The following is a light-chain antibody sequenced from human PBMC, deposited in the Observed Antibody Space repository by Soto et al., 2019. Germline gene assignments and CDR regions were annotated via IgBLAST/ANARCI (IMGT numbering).Light chain of an antibody. V-gene: IGKV1-39*01. Sequence: QVTQKTFSLSASVGDIVIRTCRASQNISTYLNWYQQKPGKAPNLLIFGASNLQTGVPSRFSGSGSGTEFTLTISSLRPEDFATYYCQQSYSTPPITFGQGTRLEIK. CDR1: QNISTY. CDR2: GAS. CDR3: QQSYSTPPIT. J-gene: IGKJ5*01.